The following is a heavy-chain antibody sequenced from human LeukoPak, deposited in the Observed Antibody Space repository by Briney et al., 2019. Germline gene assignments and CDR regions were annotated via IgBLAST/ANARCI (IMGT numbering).Heavy chain of an antibody. Sequence: PGGSLRLSCAASGFTFSSYGMHWVRQAPGKGLEWVAVISYDGSNKYYADSVKGRFTISRDNSKNTLYLQMNSLRAEDTAVYHCAKGLGSWSDHDAFDIWGQGTMVTVSS. CDR2: ISYDGSNK. J-gene: IGHJ3*02. CDR1: GFTFSSYG. D-gene: IGHD6-13*01. CDR3: AKGLGSWSDHDAFDI. V-gene: IGHV3-30*18.